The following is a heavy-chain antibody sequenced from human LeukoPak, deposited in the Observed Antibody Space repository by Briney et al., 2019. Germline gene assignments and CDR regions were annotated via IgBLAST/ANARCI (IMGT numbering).Heavy chain of an antibody. CDR2: IKSKTDGRTT. J-gene: IGHJ4*02. V-gene: IGHV3-15*01. D-gene: IGHD3-16*02. CDR1: GFTFSNAW. Sequence: GGSLRLSCAASGFTFSNAWMSWVRQAPGKGLEWVGRIKSKTDGRTTDYAAPVKGRFTISRDDSKNTLYLQMSSLKTEDTAVYYCTSFGSYRLYYWGQGTLVTVSS. CDR3: TSFGSYRLYY.